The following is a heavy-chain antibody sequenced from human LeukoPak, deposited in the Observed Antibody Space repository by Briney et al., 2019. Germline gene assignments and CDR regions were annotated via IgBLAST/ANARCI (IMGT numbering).Heavy chain of an antibody. J-gene: IGHJ4*02. CDR3: ATLGGTSFDY. Sequence: ASVKVSCKTSGYTFTDYYIHWVRQAPGQGLEWMGWIVPNSGGTNCAQRFQGRVTMTRDTSISTAYMELTRLRYDDTAVYYCATLGGTSFDYWGQGTLVTVSS. CDR1: GYTFTDYY. CDR2: IVPNSGGT. D-gene: IGHD1-1*01. V-gene: IGHV1-2*02.